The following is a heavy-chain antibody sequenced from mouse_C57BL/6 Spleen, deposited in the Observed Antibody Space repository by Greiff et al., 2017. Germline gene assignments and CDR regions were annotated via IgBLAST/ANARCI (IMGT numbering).Heavy chain of an antibody. D-gene: IGHD1-2*01. V-gene: IGHV1-53*01. CDR1: GYTFTSHW. CDR2: INPSNGGT. Sequence: QPGASVKLSCKASGYTFTSHWIHWVKQRPGQGLEWIGNINPSNGGTNYSEKFKSKATLTVDISSSTAYMQLSSLTSEDSAVYYCARYPHYSPDGWGTGTTVTVSS. CDR3: ARYPHYSPDG. J-gene: IGHJ1*03.